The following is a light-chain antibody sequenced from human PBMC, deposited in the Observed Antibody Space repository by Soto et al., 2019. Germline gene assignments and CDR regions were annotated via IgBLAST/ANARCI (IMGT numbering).Light chain of an antibody. CDR2: GAS. CDR1: QSVSSY. V-gene: IGKV3-20*01. CDR3: QHYGTSPPFT. Sequence: EIVLTQSPAILSLSPGERATLSCRASQSVSSYLAWYQQKPGQAPRLLIYGASSRATGIPDRFSGSGSGTDFILTISRLEPEDFAVYYCQHYGTSPPFTFGRGT. J-gene: IGKJ2*01.